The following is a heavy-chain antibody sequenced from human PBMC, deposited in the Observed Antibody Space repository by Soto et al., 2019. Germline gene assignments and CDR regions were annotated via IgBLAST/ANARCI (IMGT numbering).Heavy chain of an antibody. J-gene: IGHJ4*02. CDR3: ARKGSSDFDY. CDR1: GRTFSSYT. V-gene: IGHV1-69*02. D-gene: IGHD3-10*01. CDR2: IIPILGIA. Sequence: GASVKVSGKASGRTFSSYTISWVRQAPGQGLEWMGRIIPILGIANYAQKLQGRVTITADKSTSTAYMELSSLRSEDTAVYYCARKGSSDFDYCGQGTLVTFSS.